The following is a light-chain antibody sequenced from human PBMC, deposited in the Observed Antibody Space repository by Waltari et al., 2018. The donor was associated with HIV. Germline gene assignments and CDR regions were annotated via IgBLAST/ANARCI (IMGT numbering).Light chain of an antibody. J-gene: IGKJ2*01. CDR3: QQYNNWPPLYT. V-gene: IGKV3-15*01. Sequence: ELVMTQSPATLSVSPGERATLSCRASPSASTNLAWYQQRPGQAPRLLIYGASTRATGIPARFSGSGSGTEFTLTISSLQSEDFAVYYCQQYNNWPPLYTFGQGTKLEIK. CDR1: PSASTN. CDR2: GAS.